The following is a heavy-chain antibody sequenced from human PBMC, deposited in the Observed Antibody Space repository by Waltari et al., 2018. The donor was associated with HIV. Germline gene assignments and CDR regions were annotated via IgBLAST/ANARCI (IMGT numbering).Heavy chain of an antibody. D-gene: IGHD6-19*01. V-gene: IGHV3-33*01. J-gene: IGHJ3*02. CDR1: GFTFGSYG. CDR3: ARQKARGSAWYDALEM. Sequence: QVQLVESGGGVVQPGRSLRLSCAVSGFTFGSYGMHWVRQAPGKGLGWVAFIWNDGTNKYYADFVKGRFTISRDNSQNTLYLEMNSLRIEDTALYYCARQKARGSAWYDALEMWGQGTMVNVSS. CDR2: IWNDGTNK.